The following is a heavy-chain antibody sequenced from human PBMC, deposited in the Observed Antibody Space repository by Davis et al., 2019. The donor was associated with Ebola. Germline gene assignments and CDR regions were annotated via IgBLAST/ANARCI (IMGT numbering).Heavy chain of an antibody. Sequence: ASVKVSCKASGYTFTSYGISWVRQAPGQGLEWMGWISAYNGNTNYAQKFQGRVTITADESTSTAYMELSSLRSEDTAVYYCARGVAAAGNFDYWGQGTLVTVSS. CDR2: ISAYNGNT. CDR3: ARGVAAAGNFDY. CDR1: GYTFTSYG. V-gene: IGHV1-18*04. D-gene: IGHD6-13*01. J-gene: IGHJ4*02.